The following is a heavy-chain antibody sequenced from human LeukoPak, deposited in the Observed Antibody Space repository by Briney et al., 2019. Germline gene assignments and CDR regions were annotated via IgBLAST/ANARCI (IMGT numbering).Heavy chain of an antibody. CDR3: AGERGPFDP. V-gene: IGHV4-4*02. Sequence: PSGTLSLTCVVSGGSISDTNYWSWVRQSPGKGLEWIGEIFHTGRTNYNPSLKSRVTMSVDTSMNQFSLRLSSVTAADTAVYYCAGERGPFDPWGQGTLVTVSS. J-gene: IGHJ5*02. D-gene: IGHD3-10*01. CDR2: IFHTGRT. CDR1: GGSISDTNY.